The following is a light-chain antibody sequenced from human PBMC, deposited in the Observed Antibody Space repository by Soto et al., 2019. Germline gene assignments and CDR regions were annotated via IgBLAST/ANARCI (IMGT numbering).Light chain of an antibody. CDR3: QQYHRSPPT. V-gene: IGKV1D-16*01. Sequence: DIQMTQSPSSLSAFVGDRVTITCRASQDISGWLAWYQQKPGKAPKALIYGASSLQGGVPSRFSGSGSGTDFTLTISSLQPEDSASYYCQQYHRSPPTFGGGTKVEIK. CDR1: QDISGW. CDR2: GAS. J-gene: IGKJ4*01.